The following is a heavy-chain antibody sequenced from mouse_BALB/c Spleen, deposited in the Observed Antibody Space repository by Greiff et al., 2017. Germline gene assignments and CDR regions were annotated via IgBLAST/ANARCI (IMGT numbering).Heavy chain of an antibody. CDR2: ISSGGST. V-gene: IGHV5-6-5*01. D-gene: IGHD2-4*01. Sequence: EVKLVESGGGLVKPGGSLKLSCAASGFTFSSYAMSWVRKTPEKRLEWVASISSGGSTYYPDSVKGRFTISRDNARNILYLQMSSLRSEDTAMYYCARGGYDYGGFAYWGQGTLVTVSA. CDR1: GFTFSSYA. J-gene: IGHJ3*01. CDR3: ARGGYDYGGFAY.